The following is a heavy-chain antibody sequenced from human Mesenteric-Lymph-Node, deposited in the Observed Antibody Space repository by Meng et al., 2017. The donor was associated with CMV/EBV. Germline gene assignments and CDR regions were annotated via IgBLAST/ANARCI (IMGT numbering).Heavy chain of an antibody. CDR3: ARRGVRSSSGSGY. CDR1: GGLISSSNYY. V-gene: IGHV4-39*02. D-gene: IGHD3-3*01. Sequence: SETLSLTCSVSGGLISSSNYYWDWIRQPPGEGLEWIGTIYYTGSTYYKPSLKSRVTLSVDTSKNHFSLKLTSVTAADTAMYYCARRGVRSSSGSGYWGQGTLVTVSS. CDR2: IYYTGST. J-gene: IGHJ4*02.